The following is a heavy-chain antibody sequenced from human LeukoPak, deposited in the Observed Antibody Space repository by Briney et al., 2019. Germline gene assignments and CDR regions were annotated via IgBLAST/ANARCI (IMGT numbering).Heavy chain of an antibody. CDR2: INHSGST. D-gene: IGHD6-19*01. Sequence: PGGSLRLSCAASGFTFSDYYMSWIRQPPGKGLEWIGEINHSGSTNYNPSLKSRVTISVDTSQNQFSLKLSSVTAADTAVYYCARGHSGWFAEYFQHWGQGTLVTVSS. J-gene: IGHJ1*01. V-gene: IGHV4-34*01. CDR1: GFTFSDYY. CDR3: ARGHSGWFAEYFQH.